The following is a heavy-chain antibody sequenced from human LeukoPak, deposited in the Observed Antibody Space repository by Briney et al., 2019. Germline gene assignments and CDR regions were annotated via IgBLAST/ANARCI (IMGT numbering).Heavy chain of an antibody. V-gene: IGHV3-30*03. Sequence: GGSLRLSCAASGFTFSSYGMHWVRQAPGKGLEWVAVISFDGSNKYCSDSVKGRFTISRDNSKNTLYLQMNSLRAEDTAVYYCARSLRDAFDIWGQGTMVTVSS. CDR2: ISFDGSNK. CDR1: GFTFSSYG. CDR3: ARSLRDAFDI. J-gene: IGHJ3*02.